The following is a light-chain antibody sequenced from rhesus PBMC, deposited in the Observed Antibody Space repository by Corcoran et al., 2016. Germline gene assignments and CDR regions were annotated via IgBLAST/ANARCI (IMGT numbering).Light chain of an antibody. Sequence: DMQMTQSPSSLSASVGDRVTITCRASQDFNNYLSWYHQKSGKAPKLLIDYASTLETGVAPRFSGSSSGTDYTRTLSSLQPEEVATYDCQQDKHSPFGGGTKEELK. CDR2: YAS. J-gene: IGKJ4*01. CDR1: QDFNNY. V-gene: IGKV1-66*01. CDR3: QQDKHSP.